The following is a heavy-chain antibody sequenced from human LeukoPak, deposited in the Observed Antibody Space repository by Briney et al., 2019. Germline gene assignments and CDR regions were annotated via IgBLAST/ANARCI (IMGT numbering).Heavy chain of an antibody. Sequence: GGSLRLSCAASGFTFSSYAMGWVRQAPGKGLEWVSAISGSGGSTYYADSVKGRFTISRDNSKNTLYLQMNSLRAEDTAVYYCAKVGGRGITIFGVVTRFDYWGQGTLVTVSS. D-gene: IGHD3-3*01. CDR3: AKVGGRGITIFGVVTRFDY. CDR1: GFTFSSYA. CDR2: ISGSGGST. V-gene: IGHV3-23*01. J-gene: IGHJ4*02.